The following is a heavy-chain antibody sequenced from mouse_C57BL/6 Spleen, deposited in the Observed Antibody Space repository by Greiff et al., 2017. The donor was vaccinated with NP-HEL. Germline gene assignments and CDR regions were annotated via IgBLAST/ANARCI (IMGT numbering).Heavy chain of an antibody. CDR3: ARRLPDYAMDY. D-gene: IGHD2-4*01. V-gene: IGHV5-17*01. CDR1: GFTFSDYG. J-gene: IGHJ4*01. CDR2: ISSGSSTI. Sequence: EVQRVESGGGLVKPGGSLKLSCAASGFTFSDYGMHWVRQAPEKGLEWVAYISSGSSTIYYADTVKGRFTISRDNAKNTLFLQMTSLRSEDTAMYYCARRLPDYAMDYWGQGTSVTVSS.